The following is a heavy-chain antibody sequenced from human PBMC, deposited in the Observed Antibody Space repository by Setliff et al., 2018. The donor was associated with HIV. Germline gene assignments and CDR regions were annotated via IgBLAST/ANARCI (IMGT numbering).Heavy chain of an antibody. CDR2: IYHSGTT. CDR1: GGSISSSSYY. CDR3: ARDPRTIRAYY. D-gene: IGHD1-1*01. Sequence: SETLSLTCTVSGGSISSSSYYWGWIRQPPGKGLEWIESIYHSGTTYYNPSLKSRVTISVDTSKNQFSLKLSSVTAADTAVYYCARDPRTIRAYYWGRGTLVTVSS. J-gene: IGHJ4*02. V-gene: IGHV4-39*07.